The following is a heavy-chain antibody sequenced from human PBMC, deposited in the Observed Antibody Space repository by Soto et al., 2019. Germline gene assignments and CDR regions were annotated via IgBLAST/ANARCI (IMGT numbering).Heavy chain of an antibody. Sequence: SETLSLTCTVSGGSISSSSYYWGWIRQPPGKGLEWIGSIYYSGSTYYNPSLKSRVTISVDTSKNQFSLKLSSVTAADTAVYYCARDLGSSWPYYFDYWGQGTLVTVS. J-gene: IGHJ4*02. CDR3: ARDLGSSWPYYFDY. D-gene: IGHD6-13*01. CDR1: GGSISSSSYY. CDR2: IYYSGST. V-gene: IGHV4-39*07.